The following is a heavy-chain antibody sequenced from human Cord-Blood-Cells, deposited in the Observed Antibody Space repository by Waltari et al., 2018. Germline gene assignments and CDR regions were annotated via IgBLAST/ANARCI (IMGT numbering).Heavy chain of an antibody. D-gene: IGHD5-12*01. CDR2: SYYSGST. V-gene: IGHV4-39*01. Sequence: QLQLQESGPGLVKPSETLSLTCTVSGGSISSSSYYWGWIRQPPGKGLGWIGSSYYSGSTYYNPSLKSRGTISVDTSKNHFSLKLSSVTAADTAVYYCARHNGESGYDDYWGQGTLVTVSS. CDR3: ARHNGESGYDDY. J-gene: IGHJ4*02. CDR1: GGSISSSSYY.